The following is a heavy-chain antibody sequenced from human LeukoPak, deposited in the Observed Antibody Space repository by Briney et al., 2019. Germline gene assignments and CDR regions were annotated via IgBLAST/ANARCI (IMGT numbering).Heavy chain of an antibody. D-gene: IGHD1-26*01. V-gene: IGHV3-23*01. CDR1: GFTFSSYG. CDR3: AKHSGSYFIYYIDS. J-gene: IGHJ4*02. Sequence: TAGSLRLSCAASGFTFSSYGLSWVRQAPGKGLEWVSTISGSAYNSYYADSVKGRFTISRDNSANTLYLQMDNLRAEDTALYYCAKHSGSYFIYYIDSWGQGTLVTVS. CDR2: ISGSAYNS.